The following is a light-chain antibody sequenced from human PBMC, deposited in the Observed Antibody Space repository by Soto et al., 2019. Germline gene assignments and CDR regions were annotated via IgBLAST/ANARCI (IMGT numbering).Light chain of an antibody. V-gene: IGLV2-11*01. Sequence: QSVLTQPRSVSGSPGQSVTISCAGTSSDIGGSNYVSWYRQDPGKVPKVMIYDVSKRPSGVPDRFSGSKSGNTASLTISGLQAEDEADYYCCSYAGSYTWVFGGGTKLTVL. CDR3: CSYAGSYTWV. CDR1: SSDIGGSNY. CDR2: DVS. J-gene: IGLJ3*02.